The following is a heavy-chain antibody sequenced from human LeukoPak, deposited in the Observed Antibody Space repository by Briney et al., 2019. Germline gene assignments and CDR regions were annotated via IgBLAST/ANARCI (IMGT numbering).Heavy chain of an antibody. Sequence: GASVKVSCKASGYTFTGYYMHWVRQAPGQGLEWMGGINPKSRATNYAQNFQGRVTLTRDTSTSTAYMELSSLRSDDTAVYYCARGVDTAVIPYYYYYMDVWGIGTTVTVSS. D-gene: IGHD5-18*01. CDR1: GYTFTGYY. CDR3: ARGVDTAVIPYYYYYMDV. CDR2: INPKSRAT. J-gene: IGHJ6*03. V-gene: IGHV1-2*02.